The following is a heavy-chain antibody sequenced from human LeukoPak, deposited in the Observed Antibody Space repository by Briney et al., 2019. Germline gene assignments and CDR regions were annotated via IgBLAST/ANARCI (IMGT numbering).Heavy chain of an antibody. J-gene: IGHJ4*02. V-gene: IGHV3-7*03. Sequence: GGSLRLSCATSGFTFSSHWMSWVRQAPGKGLEWVANIKQDGSEKYYVDSVKGRFTISRDNAKNSLYLQMNSLRAEDTAVYYCARSLGWAIFDYWGQGTLVTVSS. CDR1: GFTFSSHW. CDR2: IKQDGSEK. D-gene: IGHD6-19*01. CDR3: ARSLGWAIFDY.